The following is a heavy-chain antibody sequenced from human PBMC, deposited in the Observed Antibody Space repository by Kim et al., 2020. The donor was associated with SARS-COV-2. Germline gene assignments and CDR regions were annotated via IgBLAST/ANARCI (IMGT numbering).Heavy chain of an antibody. CDR3: ARVEGFRFLEWTENF. D-gene: IGHD3-3*01. Sequence: ASVKVSCKASGYTFSRYAISWVRQAPGQGLEWMGWITTYTGHTNYAQSLQGRVDMTADISTNTAYMELTNLTYGDTAVYFCARVEGFRFLEWTENFWGQGTLITVSS. CDR2: ITTYTGHT. J-gene: IGHJ4*02. CDR1: GYTFSRYA. V-gene: IGHV1-18*01.